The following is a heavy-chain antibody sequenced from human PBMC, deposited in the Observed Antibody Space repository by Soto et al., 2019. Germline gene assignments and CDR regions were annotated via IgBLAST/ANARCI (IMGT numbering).Heavy chain of an antibody. CDR3: ARPISGLWFDP. CDR2: IYYSGST. CDR1: GGSISSSSYY. Sequence: QLQLQESGPGLVKPSETLSLTCTVSGGSISSSSYYWGWIRQPPGKGLEWIGSIYYSGSTYYNPSLKSRVTISVDTSKNQFSLKLSSVTAADTAVYYCARPISGLWFDPWGQGTLVTVSS. V-gene: IGHV4-39*01. J-gene: IGHJ5*02.